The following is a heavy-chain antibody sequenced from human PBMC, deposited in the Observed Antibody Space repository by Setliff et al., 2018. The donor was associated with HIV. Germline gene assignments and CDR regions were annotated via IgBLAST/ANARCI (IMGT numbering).Heavy chain of an antibody. Sequence: SETLSLTCTVSGGSISSDDYFWGWVRQPPGKGLEWIGNIFHTGSTYYNPSLKSRVTISVDTAKNQFSLNLTSVTAADTAVYYCARGGFKWSGSYADYWGQGTLVTVSS. CDR3: ARGGFKWSGSYADY. V-gene: IGHV4-39*07. J-gene: IGHJ4*02. CDR2: IFHTGST. CDR1: GGSISSDDYF. D-gene: IGHD1-26*01.